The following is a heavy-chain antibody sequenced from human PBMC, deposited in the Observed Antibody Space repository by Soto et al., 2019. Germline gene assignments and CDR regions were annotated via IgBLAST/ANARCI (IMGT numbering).Heavy chain of an antibody. CDR3: ARGGSLNWYFDL. Sequence: EVQLVESGGGLVQPGGSLRLSCAASGFTFSSYWMHWVRQAPGKGLVWVSRINSDGSSTSYANSVKGRFTISRDNAKNTLYMKVNSLRAEDTAVYYGARGGSLNWYFDLWGRGTLVTVSS. CDR1: GFTFSSYW. CDR2: INSDGSST. J-gene: IGHJ2*01. D-gene: IGHD1-26*01. V-gene: IGHV3-74*01.